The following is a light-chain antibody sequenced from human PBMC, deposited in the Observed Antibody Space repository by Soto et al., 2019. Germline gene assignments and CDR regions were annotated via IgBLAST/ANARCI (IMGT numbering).Light chain of an antibody. CDR2: GAS. CDR1: QSVTSN. CDR3: QQYDNWWT. Sequence: EIVMTQSPATLSVSPGERATLSCTASQSVTSNLAWYQKKPGQAPRLLIYGASTRATGIPARFSGSGSGTDFPLTISSLKSEDFAVYYCQQYDNWWTFGQGTRVEIK. V-gene: IGKV3-15*01. J-gene: IGKJ1*01.